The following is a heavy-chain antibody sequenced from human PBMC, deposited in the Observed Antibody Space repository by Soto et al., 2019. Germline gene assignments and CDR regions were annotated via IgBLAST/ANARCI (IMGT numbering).Heavy chain of an antibody. CDR3: AKVTLPGTDYQYGMDV. D-gene: IGHD6-13*01. V-gene: IGHV3-23*01. CDR1: GFTFSNYA. J-gene: IGHJ6*02. Sequence: GGSLRLSCAASGFTFSNYAIKWVRQAPGKGLEWVSTISGSGYTTYYADAGKGSFILCRDNSENTLSLHTRSLRVEDTAVYYCAKVTLPGTDYQYGMDVWGQGTTVTVSS. CDR2: ISGSGYTT.